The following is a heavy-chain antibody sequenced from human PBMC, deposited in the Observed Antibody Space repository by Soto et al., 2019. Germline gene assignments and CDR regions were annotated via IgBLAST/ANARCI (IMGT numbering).Heavy chain of an antibody. J-gene: IGHJ5*02. CDR3: ARDSGYNYGYFRWFDP. D-gene: IGHD5-18*01. CDR1: GGSISIYY. CDR2: IFYSGST. V-gene: IGHV4-59*01. Sequence: PSETLSLTCTVSGGSISIYYWSWIRQPPGKGLEWIGHIFYSGSTNYNPALKSRVTISVDTSKNQFSLKLSSVTAADTAVYYCARDSGYNYGYFRWFDPWGRGTLVTVSS.